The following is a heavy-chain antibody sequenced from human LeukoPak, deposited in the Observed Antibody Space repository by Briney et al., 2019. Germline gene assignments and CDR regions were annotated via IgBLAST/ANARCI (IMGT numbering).Heavy chain of an antibody. CDR1: DGSISSYY. CDR2: IYYSGST. J-gene: IGHJ5*02. CDR3: ARDRGNAPEGWFDP. D-gene: IGHD4-23*01. V-gene: IGHV4-59*01. Sequence: SETLSLTCTVSDGSISSYYWSWIRQPPGKGLEWIGYIYYSGSTNYNPSLKSRVTISVDTSKNQFSLKLSSVTAADTAVYYCARDRGNAPEGWFDPWGQGTLVTVSS.